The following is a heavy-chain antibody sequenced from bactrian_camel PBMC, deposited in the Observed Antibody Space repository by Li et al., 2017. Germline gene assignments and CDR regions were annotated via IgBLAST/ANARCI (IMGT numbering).Heavy chain of an antibody. Sequence: HVQLVESGGDLVQPGGSLRLSCAASGFTFSSYYMSWVRQAPGKGLEWVSSIYSDGTATYYADSVKGRFTISRDNAKNTEYLQMNSLKSEDTALYYCATSAYYSGGYSTWGQGTQVTVS. J-gene: IGHJ4*01. V-gene: IGHV3-2*01. CDR3: ATSAYYSGGYST. CDR2: IYSDGTAT. D-gene: IGHD2*01. CDR1: GFTFSSYY.